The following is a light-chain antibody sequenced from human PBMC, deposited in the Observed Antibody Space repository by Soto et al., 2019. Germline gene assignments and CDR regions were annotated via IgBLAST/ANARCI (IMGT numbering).Light chain of an antibody. CDR1: QSLSSW. CDR2: DAS. CDR3: QQYNTYVWT. V-gene: IGKV1-5*01. Sequence: DIQMTQSPSTLPASVGDRVTITCRASQSLSSWLAWYQQKPGKAPNLLIYDASSLESGVPSRFSGSGSGTEFTLTISSLQPDDFATYYCQQYNTYVWTFGQGTKVEIK. J-gene: IGKJ1*01.